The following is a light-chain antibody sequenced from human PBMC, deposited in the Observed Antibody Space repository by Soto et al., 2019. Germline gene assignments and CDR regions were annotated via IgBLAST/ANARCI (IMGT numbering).Light chain of an antibody. CDR2: EVS. Sequence: QSALTQPPSASGSPGQSVTISCTGTSSDVGGYNYVSWYQQYPGKAPKLMIYEVSKRPSGAPDRFSGSKSGNTASLTVSGLQAEDEADYYCCSSVGSNYVFGTGTKVTVL. J-gene: IGLJ1*01. V-gene: IGLV2-8*01. CDR3: CSSVGSNYV. CDR1: SSDVGGYNY.